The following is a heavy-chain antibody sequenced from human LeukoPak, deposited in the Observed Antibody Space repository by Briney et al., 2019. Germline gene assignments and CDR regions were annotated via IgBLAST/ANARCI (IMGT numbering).Heavy chain of an antibody. J-gene: IGHJ4*02. CDR3: ARGTFGGYCSGGSCVYFDY. D-gene: IGHD2-15*01. V-gene: IGHV4-59*01. Sequence: SGTLSLTCTVSGGSISSYYWSWIRQPPGKGLEWIGYIYYSGSTNYNPSLKSRVTISVDTSKNQLSLKLSSVTAADTAVYYCARGTFGGYCSGGSCVYFDYWGQGTLVTVSS. CDR1: GGSISSYY. CDR2: IYYSGST.